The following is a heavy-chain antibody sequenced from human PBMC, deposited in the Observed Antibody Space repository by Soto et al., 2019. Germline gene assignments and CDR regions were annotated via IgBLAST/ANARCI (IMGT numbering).Heavy chain of an antibody. CDR2: ISAYNGNT. D-gene: IGHD3-22*01. J-gene: IGHJ4*02. V-gene: IGHV1-18*01. CDR3: AREYYYDSSGPVPYFDY. CDR1: GYTFTSYG. Sequence: ASVKVSCKASGYTFTSYGISWVRQAPGQGLEWMGWISAYNGNTNYAQKLQGRVTMTTDTSTSTAYMELRSLRSDDTAVYYCAREYYYDSSGPVPYFDYCGQGPLVTVSS.